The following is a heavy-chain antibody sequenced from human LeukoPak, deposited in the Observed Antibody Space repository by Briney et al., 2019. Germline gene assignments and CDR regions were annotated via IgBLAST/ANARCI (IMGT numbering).Heavy chain of an antibody. CDR2: INPNSGGT. J-gene: IGHJ4*02. Sequence: ASVKVSCKASGYTFTGYYMHWVRQAPGQGLEWMGWINPNSGGTNYAQKFQGRVTMTRDTSISTAYMELSRLRSDDTAVYYCAGKSTGSGSYYMGHDYWGQGTLVTVSS. D-gene: IGHD3-10*01. CDR3: AGKSTGSGSYYMGHDY. V-gene: IGHV1-2*02. CDR1: GYTFTGYY.